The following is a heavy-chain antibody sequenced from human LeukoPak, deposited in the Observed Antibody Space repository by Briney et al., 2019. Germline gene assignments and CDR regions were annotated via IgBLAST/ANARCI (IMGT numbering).Heavy chain of an antibody. Sequence: PGGSLRLSCAASGFTFSNAWMSWVRQAPGKGLEWVGRIKSKTGGGTTDYAAPVKGRFTISRDDSKNTLYLQMNSLKTEDTAVYYCTTEGAIVVVPAAIETTFDYWGQGTLVTVSS. J-gene: IGHJ4*02. CDR3: TTEGAIVVVPAAIETTFDY. V-gene: IGHV3-15*01. D-gene: IGHD2-2*02. CDR2: IKSKTGGGTT. CDR1: GFTFSNAW.